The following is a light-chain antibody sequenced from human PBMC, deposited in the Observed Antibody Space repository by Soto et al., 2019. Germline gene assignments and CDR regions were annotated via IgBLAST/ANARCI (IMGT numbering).Light chain of an antibody. Sequence: QSVLTQPAPVSGSPGQSITISCTGTSSDVVGYNYVSWYQQHPGKAPKLMIYEVSNRPSGVSNRFSGSKSGNTASLTISGLQAEDEADYYCSSYTSSSTLVFGGGTKVTVL. CDR2: EVS. V-gene: IGLV2-14*01. J-gene: IGLJ2*01. CDR3: SSYTSSSTLV. CDR1: SSDVVGYNY.